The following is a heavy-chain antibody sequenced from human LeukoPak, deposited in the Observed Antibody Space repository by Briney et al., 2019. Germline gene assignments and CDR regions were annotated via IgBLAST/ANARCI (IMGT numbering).Heavy chain of an antibody. D-gene: IGHD2-15*01. CDR3: AKSGGGTRRYYYYYYGMDV. CDR2: ISGSGGST. V-gene: IGHV3-23*01. J-gene: IGHJ6*02. Sequence: PGGSLRLSCAASGFTFSSYAMSWVRQAPGKGLEGVSAISGSGGSTYYADSVKGRFTISRDNSKNTLYLQMNSLRAEDTAVYYCAKSGGGTRRYYYYYYGMDVWGQGTTVTVSS. CDR1: GFTFSSYA.